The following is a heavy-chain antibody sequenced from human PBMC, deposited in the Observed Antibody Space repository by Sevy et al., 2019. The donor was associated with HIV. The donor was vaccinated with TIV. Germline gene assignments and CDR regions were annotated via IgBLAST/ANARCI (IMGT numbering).Heavy chain of an antibody. V-gene: IGHV1-2*02. CDR3: ARDLYDSSGYYYYYGMDV. CDR1: GYTFTGYY. CDR2: IYPNSGGT. Sequence: ASVKVSCKASGYTFTGYYMHWVRQAPGQGLEWMGWIYPNSGGTNYAQKFQGRVTMTRDTSISTAYMELSRLRSDDTAVYYCARDLYDSSGYYYYYGMDVWGQGTTVTVSS. D-gene: IGHD3-22*01. J-gene: IGHJ6*02.